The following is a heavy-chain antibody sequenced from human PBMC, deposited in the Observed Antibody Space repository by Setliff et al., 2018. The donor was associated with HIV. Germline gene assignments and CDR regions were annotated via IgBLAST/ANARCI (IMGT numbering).Heavy chain of an antibody. CDR1: GGSFTNFY. D-gene: IGHD3-22*01. Sequence: SETLSLTCVVYGGSFTNFYWSWIRQPPGKGLECIGEINHSGITNYNPSLKSRVTISVDTSKNQFSLKLSSVTAADTAVYYCARAPYYDYRGLAVYYFDYWGQGTLVTVSS. CDR3: ARAPYYDYRGLAVYYFDY. CDR2: INHSGIT. V-gene: IGHV4-34*01. J-gene: IGHJ4*02.